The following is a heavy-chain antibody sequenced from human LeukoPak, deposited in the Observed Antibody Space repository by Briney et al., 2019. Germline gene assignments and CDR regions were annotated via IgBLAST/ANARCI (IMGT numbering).Heavy chain of an antibody. Sequence: GESLKISCKGCRYSFTSYWIGWVRQMPGKGLEWMGIIYPGDSDTRYSPTFQGQVTISADKSISTAYLQWSSLKASDTAMYYCARLASQTGGFDYWAREPWSPSPQ. V-gene: IGHV5-51*01. D-gene: IGHD7-27*01. CDR3: ARLASQTGGFDY. J-gene: IGHJ4*02. CDR1: RYSFTSYW. CDR2: IYPGDSDT.